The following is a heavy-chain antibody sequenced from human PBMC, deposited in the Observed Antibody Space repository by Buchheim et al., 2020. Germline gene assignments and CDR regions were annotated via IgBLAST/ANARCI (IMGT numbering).Heavy chain of an antibody. Sequence: EVQLVESGGGLVQPGGSLRLSCAASGFTFSSYWMHWVRQAPGKGLVWVSRINSDGSSTSYADSVKGRFTISRDNAKNTLYLQMNSLRAEDTAVYYCARDWVEYYYGSGSYSHLQTYYYYYGMDVWGQGTT. J-gene: IGHJ6*02. CDR1: GFTFSSYW. D-gene: IGHD3-10*01. V-gene: IGHV3-74*01. CDR3: ARDWVEYYYGSGSYSHLQTYYYYYGMDV. CDR2: INSDGSST.